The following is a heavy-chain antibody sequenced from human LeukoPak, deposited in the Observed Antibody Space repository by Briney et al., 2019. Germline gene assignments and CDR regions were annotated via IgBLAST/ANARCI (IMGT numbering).Heavy chain of an antibody. Sequence: GGSLRLSCAAYGFDLGHYEVNWVRQAPGKGVEWIAQISVRAATIYYGDSVEGGFTTSREDAKNSLFMQMNSLRVEDTAIYYCAKDFPHPYDTSHGMDLWGQGTTVTVS. J-gene: IGHJ6*02. CDR1: GFDLGHYE. D-gene: IGHD3-22*01. CDR3: AKDFPHPYDTSHGMDL. V-gene: IGHV3-48*03. CDR2: ISVRAATI.